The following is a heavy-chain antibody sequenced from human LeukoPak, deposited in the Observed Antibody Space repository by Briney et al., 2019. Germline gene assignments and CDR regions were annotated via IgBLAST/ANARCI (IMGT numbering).Heavy chain of an antibody. CDR3: AREFGGNYYYYMDV. J-gene: IGHJ6*03. Sequence: GGSLRLSCAASGFTFSSYAMSWVRQAPGKGLEWVSGINWNGRSSVYVDSVKGRFTISRDNAKNSLYLQMNSLRAEDTALYYCAREFGGNYYYYMDVWGKGTTVTVSS. CDR2: INWNGRSS. CDR1: GFTFSSYA. D-gene: IGHD4-23*01. V-gene: IGHV3-20*04.